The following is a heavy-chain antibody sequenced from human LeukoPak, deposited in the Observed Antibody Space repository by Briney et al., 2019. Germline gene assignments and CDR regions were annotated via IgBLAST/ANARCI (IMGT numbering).Heavy chain of an antibody. CDR3: ARAKSSGTGNWFDP. Sequence: SQTLSLTCTVSGVSISSGSYYWSWLRQPAGKGLEWIGRIYTSGSTNYTPSLNRLVTITVDTYKNQFSLKLSSVAGADTAVYYCARAKSSGTGNWFDPWGQGTLVTVSS. CDR1: GVSISSGSYY. CDR2: IYTSGST. J-gene: IGHJ5*02. V-gene: IGHV4-61*02. D-gene: IGHD6-19*01.